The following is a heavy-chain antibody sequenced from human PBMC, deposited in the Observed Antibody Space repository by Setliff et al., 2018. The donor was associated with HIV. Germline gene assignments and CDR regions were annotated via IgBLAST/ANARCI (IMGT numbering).Heavy chain of an antibody. CDR3: VRSELLGRRYHFDY. D-gene: IGHD7-27*01. J-gene: IGHJ4*02. CDR1: GFTFGRHW. Sequence: GSLRLSCAASGFTFGRHWMSWVRQAPGKGLEWVANIKQDESERFYVDPVRGRFTISRDNAKSSLFLQMNSLRPEGTAVYYCVRSELLGRRYHFDYWGPGTLVT. CDR2: IKQDESER. V-gene: IGHV3-7*03.